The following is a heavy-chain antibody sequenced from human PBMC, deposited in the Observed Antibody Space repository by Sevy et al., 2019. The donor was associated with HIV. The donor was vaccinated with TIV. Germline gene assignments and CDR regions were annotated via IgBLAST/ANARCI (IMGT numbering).Heavy chain of an antibody. J-gene: IGHJ4*02. Sequence: ASVKVSCKVSGYTLTELSMHWVRQAPGKGLEWMGGFDPEDGETIYAQKFQGRVTMTEDTSTDTAYMELSSLGAEDTAVYYCAKDLADYDSSGPRYYFDYWGQGTLVTVSA. CDR2: FDPEDGET. D-gene: IGHD3-22*01. CDR3: AKDLADYDSSGPRYYFDY. V-gene: IGHV1-24*01. CDR1: GYTLTELS.